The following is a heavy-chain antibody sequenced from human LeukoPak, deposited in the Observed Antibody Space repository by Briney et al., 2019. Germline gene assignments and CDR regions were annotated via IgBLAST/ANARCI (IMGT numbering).Heavy chain of an antibody. D-gene: IGHD2-2*01. V-gene: IGHV4-34*01. Sequence: SETLSLTCAVYGGSFSGYYWSWIRQPPGKGLEWIGEINHSGSTNYNPSLKSRVTISVDRSKNQFSLKLSSVTAADTAVYYCASCSSTSCYPDYWGQGTLVTVSS. CDR2: INHSGST. CDR1: GGSFSGYY. J-gene: IGHJ4*02. CDR3: ASCSSTSCYPDY.